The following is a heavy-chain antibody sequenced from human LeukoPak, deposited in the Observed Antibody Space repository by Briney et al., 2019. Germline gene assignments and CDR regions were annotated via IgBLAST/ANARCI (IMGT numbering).Heavy chain of an antibody. V-gene: IGHV4-39*01. Sequence: PSETLSLTCTVSGGSISYYYWTWLRQPPGKGLEWIGSIYYSGSTYYNPSLKSRVTISVDTSKNQFSLKLSSVTAADTAVYYCARSITMIVVVINGFDPWGQGTLVTVSS. CDR1: GGSISYYY. D-gene: IGHD3-22*01. J-gene: IGHJ5*02. CDR3: ARSITMIVVVINGFDP. CDR2: IYYSGST.